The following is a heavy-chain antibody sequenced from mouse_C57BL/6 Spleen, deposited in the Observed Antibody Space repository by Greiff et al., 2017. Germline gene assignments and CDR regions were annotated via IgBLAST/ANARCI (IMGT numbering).Heavy chain of an antibody. Sequence: VKLQQSGAELVRPGASVTLSCKASGYTFTDYEMHWVKQTPVHGLEWIGAIDPETGGTAYNQKFKGKAILTADKSSSTAYMELRSLTSEDSAVYYGTRWDYYGSSLFDYWGQGTTLTVSS. CDR2: IDPETGGT. V-gene: IGHV1-15*01. J-gene: IGHJ2*01. D-gene: IGHD1-1*01. CDR3: TRWDYYGSSLFDY. CDR1: GYTFTDYE.